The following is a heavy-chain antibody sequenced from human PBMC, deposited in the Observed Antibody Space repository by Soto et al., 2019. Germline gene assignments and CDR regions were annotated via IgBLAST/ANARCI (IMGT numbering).Heavy chain of an antibody. CDR1: GFTFSSYS. CDR3: ARDPIVGATTGY. CDR2: ISSSSSYI. D-gene: IGHD1-26*01. V-gene: IGHV3-21*01. J-gene: IGHJ4*02. Sequence: PGGSLRLSCAASGFTFSSYSMNWVRQAPGKGLEWVSSISSSSSYIYYADSVKGRFTISRDNAKNSLYLQMNSLRAEDTAVYYCARDPIVGATTGYWGQGTLVTVSS.